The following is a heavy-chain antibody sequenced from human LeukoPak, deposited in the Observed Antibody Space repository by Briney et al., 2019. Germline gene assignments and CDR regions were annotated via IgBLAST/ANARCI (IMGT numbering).Heavy chain of an antibody. CDR3: ARMVRSCSSTSCYLGEFDY. CDR2: INHSGST. Sequence: SETLSLTCAVYGGSFSGYYWSWIRQPPGQALEWIGEINHSGSTNYNPSLKSRLNISVDTSKNQFSLKLGSVTAADPAVYYCARMVRSCSSTSCYLGEFDYWGQGTLVTVSS. D-gene: IGHD2-2*01. CDR1: GGSFSGYY. V-gene: IGHV4-34*01. J-gene: IGHJ4*02.